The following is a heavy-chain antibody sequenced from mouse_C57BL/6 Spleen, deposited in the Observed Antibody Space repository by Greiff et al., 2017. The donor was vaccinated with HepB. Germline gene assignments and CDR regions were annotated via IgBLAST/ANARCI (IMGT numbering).Heavy chain of an antibody. CDR3: ARSLLYYGSSYAMDY. CDR2: IHPNSGST. J-gene: IGHJ4*01. Sequence: QVQLQQPGAELVKPGASVKLSCKASGYTFTSYWMHWVKQRPGQGLEWIGMIHPNSGSTNYNEKFKSKATLTVDKSSSTAYMQLSSLTSEDSAVYYCARSLLYYGSSYAMDYWGQGTSVTVSS. D-gene: IGHD1-1*01. CDR1: GYTFTSYW. V-gene: IGHV1-64*01.